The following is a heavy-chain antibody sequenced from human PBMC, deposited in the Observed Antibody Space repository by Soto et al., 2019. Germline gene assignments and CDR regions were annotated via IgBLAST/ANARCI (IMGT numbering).Heavy chain of an antibody. V-gene: IGHV3-30-3*01. CDR3: ARERGASAAFDY. D-gene: IGHD6-13*01. CDR2: ISYDGSNK. Sequence: QVQLVESGGGVVQPGRSLRLSCAASGFTFSSYAMHWVRQAPGKGLEWVAVISYDGSNKYYADSVKGRFTISRDNSKNTLYLQMNSLRAEDTAVYYCARERGASAAFDYGGQGTLVTVSS. CDR1: GFTFSSYA. J-gene: IGHJ4*02.